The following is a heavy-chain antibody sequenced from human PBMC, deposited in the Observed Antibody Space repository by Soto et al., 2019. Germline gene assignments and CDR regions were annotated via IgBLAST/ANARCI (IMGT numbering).Heavy chain of an antibody. CDR1: GITFSSYA. D-gene: IGHD3-9*01. Sequence: GGSLRLSCAASGITFSSYAMSWVRQAPGKGLEWGSAISGSGGSTYYADSVKGRFTISRDNSKNTLYLQMNSLRAEDTAVYYCAKGHYVIVTGTFHFLYFDYWGQGTLVTVSS. J-gene: IGHJ4*01. V-gene: IGHV3-23*01. CDR3: AKGHYVIVTGTFHFLYFDY. CDR2: ISGSGGST.